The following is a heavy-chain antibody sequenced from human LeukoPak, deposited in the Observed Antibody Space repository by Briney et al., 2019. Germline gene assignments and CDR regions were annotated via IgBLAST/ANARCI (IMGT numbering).Heavy chain of an antibody. Sequence: GGSLRLSCAASGFTFSNYDMHWVRQATGKGLEWVSAIGTGGDTYYEGSVKGRFTISRENAKNSLYLQINSLRAGDTAVYYCARGGNYFGSGTYPFPLDIWGQGTMVTVSS. J-gene: IGHJ3*02. CDR2: IGTGGDT. V-gene: IGHV3-13*01. CDR1: GFTFSNYD. CDR3: ARGGNYFGSGTYPFPLDI. D-gene: IGHD3-10*01.